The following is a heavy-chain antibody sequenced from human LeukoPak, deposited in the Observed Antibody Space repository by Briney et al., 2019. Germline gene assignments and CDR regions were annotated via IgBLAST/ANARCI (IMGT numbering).Heavy chain of an antibody. D-gene: IGHD5-24*01. J-gene: IGHJ4*02. CDR1: GFTFSSYG. V-gene: IGHV3-33*01. CDR3: ARGEMATITSVLVY. Sequence: GGSLRLSCAASGFTFSSYGMHRVRQAPGKGREWGAAIWYDGSNKYYADSVKGRFTISRDNSKNTLYLQMNSLRAEDTAVYYCARGEMATITSVLVYWGQGTLVTVSS. CDR2: IWYDGSNK.